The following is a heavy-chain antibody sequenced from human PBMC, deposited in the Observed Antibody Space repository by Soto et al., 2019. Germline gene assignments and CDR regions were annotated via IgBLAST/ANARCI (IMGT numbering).Heavy chain of an antibody. J-gene: IGHJ5*02. CDR1: GDSITSGGYY. V-gene: IGHV4-31*03. D-gene: IGHD3-10*01. CDR3: ARDLRCRGSGRFDP. Sequence: QVQLQESGPGLVKPSQTLSLTCTVSGDSITSGGYYWTWIRQHPGKGLEWIGYIYYSGVTYYNPSLKSRVTISVDTSKTQFSLRLSSVTAADTAVYYCARDLRCRGSGRFDPWGQGTLVTVSS. CDR2: IYYSGVT.